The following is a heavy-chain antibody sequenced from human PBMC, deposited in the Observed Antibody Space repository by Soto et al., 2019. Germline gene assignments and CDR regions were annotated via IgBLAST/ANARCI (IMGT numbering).Heavy chain of an antibody. V-gene: IGHV1-69*06. CDR3: ARDNYDFWSGYCPPYYYYGMDV. J-gene: IGHJ6*02. CDR2: IIPIFGTA. D-gene: IGHD3-3*01. Sequence: QVQLVQSGAEVKKPGSSVKVSCKASGGTFSSYAISWVRQAPGQGLEWMGGIIPIFGTANYAQKFQGRVTITADKSTSTAYMELSSLRSEDTAVYYCARDNYDFWSGYCPPYYYYGMDVWGQGTTVTVSS. CDR1: GGTFSSYA.